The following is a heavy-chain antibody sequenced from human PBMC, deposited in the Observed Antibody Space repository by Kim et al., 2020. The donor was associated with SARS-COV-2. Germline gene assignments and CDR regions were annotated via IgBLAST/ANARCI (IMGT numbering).Heavy chain of an antibody. Sequence: GGSLRLSCAASGFTFSSYSMNWVRQAPGKGLEWVSSISSSSSYIYYADSVKGRFTISRDNAKNSLYLQMNSLRAEDTAVYYCAFCYSSSSYYYYGMDVWGQGTTVTVSS. J-gene: IGHJ6*02. V-gene: IGHV3-21*01. CDR1: GFTFSSYS. CDR2: ISSSSSYI. D-gene: IGHD6-6*01. CDR3: AFCYSSSSYYYYGMDV.